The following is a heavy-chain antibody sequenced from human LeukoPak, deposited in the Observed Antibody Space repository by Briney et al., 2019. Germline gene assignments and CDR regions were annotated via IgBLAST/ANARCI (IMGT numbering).Heavy chain of an antibody. CDR3: ARARYYYDSSGYYYSSEYFQH. CDR1: GFTFSDYY. J-gene: IGHJ1*01. Sequence: PGRSLRLSCAASGFTFSDYYMSWIRQAPGKGLEWVSYISSSGSTIYYADSVKGRFTISRDNAKNSLYLQMNSLRAEDTAVYYCARARYYYDSSGYYYSSEYFQHWGQGTLVTVSS. D-gene: IGHD3-22*01. CDR2: ISSSGSTI. V-gene: IGHV3-11*04.